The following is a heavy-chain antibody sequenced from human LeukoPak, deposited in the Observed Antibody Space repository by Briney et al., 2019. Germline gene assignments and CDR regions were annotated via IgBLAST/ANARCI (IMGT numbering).Heavy chain of an antibody. CDR1: GFTFSDYV. CDR3: ARDNNWGSTHY. Sequence: GGSLRLSCVASGFTFSDYVMSWVRQAPGRGLEWVSCISGSSDSGYYADSVKGRFTVSRDNTKNTLYLQMNSLRAEDTAVYYCARDNNWGSTHYWGQGTLVTVSS. V-gene: IGHV3-23*01. CDR2: ISGSSDSG. J-gene: IGHJ4*02. D-gene: IGHD7-27*01.